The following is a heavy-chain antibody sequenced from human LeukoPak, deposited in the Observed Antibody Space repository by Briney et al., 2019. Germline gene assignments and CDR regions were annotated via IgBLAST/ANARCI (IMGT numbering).Heavy chain of an antibody. Sequence: PGGSLRLSCAASGLTVSNNYMSWVRPAPEKGLEWVAGISDSGGRTKYADSVKGRFTISRDNRKNTLYLEMNSLRAEDTAVYFCAKRGVVIRVILVGFHKEAYYFDSWGQGALVTVSS. CDR3: AKRGVVIRVILVGFHKEAYYFDS. V-gene: IGHV3-23*01. J-gene: IGHJ4*02. CDR2: ISDSGGRT. CDR1: GLTVSNNY. D-gene: IGHD3-22*01.